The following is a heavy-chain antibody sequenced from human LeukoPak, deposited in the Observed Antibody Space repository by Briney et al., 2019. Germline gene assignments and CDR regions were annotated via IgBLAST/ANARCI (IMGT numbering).Heavy chain of an antibody. CDR1: GYSISSGYY. V-gene: IGHV4-38-2*02. CDR2: IYHSGRT. CDR3: AGTEYYFDY. J-gene: IGHJ4*02. Sequence: ASETLSLTCTVSGYSISSGYYWGWIRQPPGKGLKWIGSIYHSGRTYYNPSLKSRVTISVDTSKNQFSLKLSSVTAADTAVYYCAGTEYYFDYWGQGTLVTVSS.